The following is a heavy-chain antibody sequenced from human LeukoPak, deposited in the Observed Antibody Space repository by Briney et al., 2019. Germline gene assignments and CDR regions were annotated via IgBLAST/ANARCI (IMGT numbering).Heavy chain of an antibody. CDR2: IKSGDGGTT. V-gene: IGHV3-15*01. J-gene: IGHJ4*02. Sequence: GGSLRLSCAASGFTFSNAWMTWVRQAPGKGLEWVGRIKSGDGGTTDYAAPVKGRFTISRDDSKNTLYLQMNSLKTEDTALYYCTTNADLDYWGQGPLVTVSS. D-gene: IGHD2-2*01. CDR3: TTNADLDY. CDR1: GFTFSNAW.